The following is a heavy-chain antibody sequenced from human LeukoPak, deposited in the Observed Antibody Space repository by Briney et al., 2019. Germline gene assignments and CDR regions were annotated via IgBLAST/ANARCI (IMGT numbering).Heavy chain of an antibody. CDR1: GVSISSGDHY. Sequence: SETLSLTCTVSGVSISSGDHYWSWIRQPPGKGLEWIGYISYSGSTYYNPSLKSRVTISLNRSKNQFSLKLGSVTAADTAVHYCARGELTMTGTFDYWGQGTLVTVSS. J-gene: IGHJ4*02. D-gene: IGHD1-7*01. V-gene: IGHV4-30-4*08. CDR3: ARGELTMTGTFDY. CDR2: ISYSGST.